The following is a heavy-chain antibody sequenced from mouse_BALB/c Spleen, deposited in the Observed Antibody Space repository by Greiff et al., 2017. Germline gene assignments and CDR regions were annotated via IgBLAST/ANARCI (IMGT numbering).Heavy chain of an antibody. V-gene: IGHV1-80*01. D-gene: IGHD2-14*01. CDR1: GYAFSSYW. CDR2: IYPGDGDT. J-gene: IGHJ3*01. Sequence: QVQLQQSGAELVRPGSSVKISCKASGYAFSSYWMNWVKQRPGQGLEWIGQIYPGDGDTNYNGKFKGKATLTADKSSSTAYMQLSSLTSEDSAVYFCARLGYDGFAYWGQGTLVTVSA. CDR3: ARLGYDGFAY.